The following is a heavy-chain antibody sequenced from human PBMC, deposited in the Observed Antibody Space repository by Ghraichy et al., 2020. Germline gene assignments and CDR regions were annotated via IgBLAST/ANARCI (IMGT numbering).Heavy chain of an antibody. D-gene: IGHD4-17*01. J-gene: IGHJ4*02. Sequence: SETLSLTCTVSGGSISSYYWSWIRQPPGKGLEWIGYIYYSGSTNYNPSLKSRVTISVDTSKNQFSLKLSSVTAADTAVYYCARGGDYGDYQWGQGTLVTVSS. CDR1: GGSISSYY. CDR3: ARGGDYGDYQ. CDR2: IYYSGST. V-gene: IGHV4-59*01.